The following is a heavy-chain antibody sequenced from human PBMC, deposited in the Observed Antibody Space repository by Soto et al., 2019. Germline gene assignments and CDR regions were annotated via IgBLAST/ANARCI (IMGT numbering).Heavy chain of an antibody. Sequence: PGGSLRLSCAASGFTFSSYAMHWVRQAPGKGLEWVAVISYDGSNKYYADSVKGRFTISRDNAKNSLYLQMNSLRAEDTAVYYCARGTLFRAAAGTVFGGGPYYYYGMDVWGQGTTVTVSS. V-gene: IGHV3-30-3*01. CDR1: GFTFSSYA. CDR3: ARGTLFRAAAGTVFGGGPYYYYGMDV. J-gene: IGHJ6*02. D-gene: IGHD6-13*01. CDR2: ISYDGSNK.